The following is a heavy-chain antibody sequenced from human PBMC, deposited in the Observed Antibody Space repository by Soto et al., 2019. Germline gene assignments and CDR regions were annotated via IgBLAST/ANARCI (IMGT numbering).Heavy chain of an antibody. CDR1: GGTFSSYA. CDR3: ARKLVCSSTSCYGSPRYYYYYYGMDV. D-gene: IGHD2-2*01. V-gene: IGHV1-69*13. Sequence: LVKVSCKASGGTFSSYAISWVRQAPGQGLEWMGGIIPIFGTANSAQKFQGRVTITADESTSTAYMELSSLRSEDTAVYYCARKLVCSSTSCYGSPRYYYYYYGMDVWGQGTTVTVSS. J-gene: IGHJ6*02. CDR2: IIPIFGTA.